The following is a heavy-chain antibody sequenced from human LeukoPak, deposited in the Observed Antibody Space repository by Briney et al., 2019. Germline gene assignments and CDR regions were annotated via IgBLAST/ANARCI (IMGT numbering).Heavy chain of an antibody. CDR1: GFTFSSYS. CDR2: ISSSSSTI. CDR3: ARLCGGDCNALDI. D-gene: IGHD2-21*02. Sequence: GGSLRLSCAASGFTFSSYSMNWVRQAPGKGLEWVSYISSSSSTIYYADSVKGRFTTSRDNAKNSLYLQMNSLRAEDTAVYYCARLCGGDCNALDIWGQGTMVTVSS. J-gene: IGHJ3*02. V-gene: IGHV3-48*01.